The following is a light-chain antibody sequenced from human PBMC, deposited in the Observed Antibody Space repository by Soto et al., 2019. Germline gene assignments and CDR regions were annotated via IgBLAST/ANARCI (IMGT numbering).Light chain of an antibody. V-gene: IGKV3-20*01. Sequence: EIVLTQSPGTLSLSPGERATLSFRASHSISGRYLAWYQQKPGQAPRLLIYDASSRATGIPDRFSGSGSGTDFTLTISRLEPEDFAVYSCQQYSSSPITFGQGTRLEIK. CDR1: HSISGRY. J-gene: IGKJ5*01. CDR3: QQYSSSPIT. CDR2: DAS.